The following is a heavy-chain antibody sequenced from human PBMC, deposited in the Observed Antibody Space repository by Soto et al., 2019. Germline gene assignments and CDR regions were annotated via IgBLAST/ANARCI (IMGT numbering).Heavy chain of an antibody. Sequence: GESLKISCKGSGYSFTSYWISWVRQMPGKGLEWMGRIDPSDSYTNYSSSFQGHVTISADKSISTAYLQWSSLKASDTAMYYCAASVVTNSYYYYGMDVWGQGTTVTVSS. CDR2: IDPSDSYT. V-gene: IGHV5-10-1*01. CDR1: GYSFTSYW. CDR3: AASVVTNSYYYYGMDV. J-gene: IGHJ6*02. D-gene: IGHD2-15*01.